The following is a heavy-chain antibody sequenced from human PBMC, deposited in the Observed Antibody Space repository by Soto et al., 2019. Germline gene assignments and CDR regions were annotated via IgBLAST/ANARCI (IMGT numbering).Heavy chain of an antibody. V-gene: IGHV1-46*03. Sequence: ASVKVSCKASGYTFTSYYMHWVRQAPGQGLEWMGIINPSGGSTSYAQKFQGRVTMTRDTSTSTVYMELSSLGSEDTAVYYCASGVAIYVLDDWGQGTLVTVSS. CDR2: INPSGGST. CDR1: GYTFTSYY. CDR3: ASGVAIYVLDD. J-gene: IGHJ4*02. D-gene: IGHD2-2*02.